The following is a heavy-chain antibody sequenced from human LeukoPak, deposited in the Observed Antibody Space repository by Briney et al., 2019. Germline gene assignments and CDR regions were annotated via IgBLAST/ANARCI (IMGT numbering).Heavy chain of an antibody. D-gene: IGHD6-19*01. J-gene: IGHJ4*02. CDR1: GYTFTGYC. CDR2: INPSSGGT. CDR3: ARLHWPYSSGWPIDY. V-gene: IGHV1-2*02. Sequence: ASVKVSCKASGYTFTGYCMHWVRQAPGQGLEWMGWINPSSGGTNYAQKFQGRVTMTRDTSISTAYMELSRLRSDDTAVYYCARLHWPYSSGWPIDYWGQGTLVTVSS.